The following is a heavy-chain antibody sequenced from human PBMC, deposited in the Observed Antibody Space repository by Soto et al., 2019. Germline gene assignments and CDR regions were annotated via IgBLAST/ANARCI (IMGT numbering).Heavy chain of an antibody. CDR1: GYTFTSYA. D-gene: IGHD3-3*01. Sequence: ASVKVSCKASGYTFTSYAMHWVRQAPGQRLEWMGWINAGNGNTKYSQKFQGRVTITRDTSASTAYMELSSLRSEDTAVYYCARDGITIFGVVIRDFDYWGQGTLVTVSS. V-gene: IGHV1-3*01. J-gene: IGHJ4*02. CDR3: ARDGITIFGVVIRDFDY. CDR2: INAGNGNT.